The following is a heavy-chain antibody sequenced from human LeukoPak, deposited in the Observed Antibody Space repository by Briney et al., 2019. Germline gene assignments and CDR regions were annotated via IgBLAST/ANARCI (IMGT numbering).Heavy chain of an antibody. CDR2: INHSGST. CDR1: GGSFSGYY. D-gene: IGHD5-12*01. CDR3: VIMVATRDY. Sequence: SETLSLTCAVYGGSFSGYYWSWIRQPPGKGLEWIGQINHSGSTNYNPSLKSRVTISVDTSKNQFSLKLSSVTAADTAVYYCVIMVATRDYWGQGTLVTVSS. V-gene: IGHV4-34*01. J-gene: IGHJ4*02.